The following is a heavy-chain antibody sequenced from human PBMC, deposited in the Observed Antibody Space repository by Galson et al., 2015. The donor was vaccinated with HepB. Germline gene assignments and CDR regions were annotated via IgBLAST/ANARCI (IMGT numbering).Heavy chain of an antibody. V-gene: IGHV3-30*04. CDR3: ARDMDYGDYGYYFDY. J-gene: IGHJ4*02. CDR2: ISYDGSNK. D-gene: IGHD4-17*01. CDR1: GFTFSSYA. Sequence: SLRLSCAASGFTFSSYAMHWVRQAPGKGLEWVAVISYDGSNKYYADSVKGRFTISRDNSKNTLYLQMNSLRAEDTAVYYCARDMDYGDYGYYFDYWGQGTLVTVSS.